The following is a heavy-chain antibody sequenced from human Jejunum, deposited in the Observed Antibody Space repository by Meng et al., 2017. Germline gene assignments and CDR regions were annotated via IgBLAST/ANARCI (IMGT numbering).Heavy chain of an antibody. CDR1: EVSVRSDF. D-gene: IGHD3-10*01. CDR3: ARGRGGY. V-gene: IGHV3-66*02. Sequence: GESLKISYVASEVSVRSDFMSWVRQAPGKGLECVSLISMEGDIYYADSVKGRFTISRDNSKNTLYLQMNSLRTEDTAVYYCARGRGGYWGQGTLVTVSS. J-gene: IGHJ4*02. CDR2: ISMEGDI.